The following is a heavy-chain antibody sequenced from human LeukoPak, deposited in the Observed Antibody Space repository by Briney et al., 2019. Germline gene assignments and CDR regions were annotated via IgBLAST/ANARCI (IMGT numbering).Heavy chain of an antibody. CDR3: ARRYSSGWWIDY. J-gene: IGHJ4*02. CDR1: GFTVSSNY. V-gene: IGHV3-53*01. D-gene: IGHD6-19*01. CDR2: IYSGGST. Sequence: GSLRLSCAASGFTVSSNYMNWVRQAPGKGLEWVSVIYSGGSTYYADSVKGRFTISRDNSKNTLYLQMNTLRAEDTAVYYCARRYSSGWWIDYWGQGTLVTVSS.